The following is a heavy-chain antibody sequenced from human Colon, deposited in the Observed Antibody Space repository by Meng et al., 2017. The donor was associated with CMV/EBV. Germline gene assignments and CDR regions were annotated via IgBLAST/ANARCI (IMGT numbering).Heavy chain of an antibody. CDR2: ICFSGTT. V-gene: IGHV4-39*07. Sequence: GSLRLSCTVSGGSISSSNYYWGWIRQSPGKGREWIGTICFSGTTSYTPTLKSRVTVSVDTSKNHFSPKLSSVTAADTAVYYCARGGGYYYDSSGYPPIYYFDYWGQGALVTVSS. D-gene: IGHD3-22*01. CDR3: ARGGGYYYDSSGYPPIYYFDY. J-gene: IGHJ4*02. CDR1: GGSISSSNYY.